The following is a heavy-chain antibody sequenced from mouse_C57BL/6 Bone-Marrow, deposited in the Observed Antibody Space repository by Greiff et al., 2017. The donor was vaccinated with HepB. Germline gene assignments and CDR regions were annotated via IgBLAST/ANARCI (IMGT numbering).Heavy chain of an antibody. CDR3: ARWDYASKASCAY. D-gene: IGHD1-1*02. V-gene: IGHV1-80*01. CDR1: GYAFSSYW. Sequence: QVQLKESGAELVKPGASVKISCKASGYAFSSYWMNWVKQRPGKGLEWIGQIYPGDGDTNYNGKFKGKATLTADKSSSTAYVQLSSLTSEDSAVYFCARWDYASKASCAYWGKGTLVTVSA. J-gene: IGHJ3*01. CDR2: IYPGDGDT.